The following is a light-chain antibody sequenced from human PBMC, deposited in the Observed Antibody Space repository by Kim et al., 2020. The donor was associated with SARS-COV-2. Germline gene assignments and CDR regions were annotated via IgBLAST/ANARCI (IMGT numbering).Light chain of an antibody. CDR2: SNN. CDR3: AAWDDSLNGRNYV. CDR1: SSNIGSNT. J-gene: IGLJ1*01. Sequence: QSVLTQPPSASGTPGQGVTISCSGSSSNIGSNTVNWYQQLPGTAPKLLIYSNNQRPSGVPDRCSGSKSGTSASLAISGLQSEDEADYYCAAWDDSLNGRNYVFGTGTKVTVL. V-gene: IGLV1-44*01.